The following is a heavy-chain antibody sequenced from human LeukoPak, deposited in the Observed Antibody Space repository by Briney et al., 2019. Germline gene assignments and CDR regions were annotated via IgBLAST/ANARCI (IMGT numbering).Heavy chain of an antibody. D-gene: IGHD6-13*01. CDR1: GGSFSTYY. J-gene: IGHJ6*02. Sequence: SETLSLTCTVSGGSFSTYYWSWIRQPPGKGLEWIGYIYYSGSTNYNPSLKSRVTISVDTSKNQFSLKLSSVTAADTAVYYCARVNQRAAGVNYYYYYGMDVWGQGTTVTVSS. CDR2: IYYSGST. V-gene: IGHV4-59*01. CDR3: ARVNQRAAGVNYYYYYGMDV.